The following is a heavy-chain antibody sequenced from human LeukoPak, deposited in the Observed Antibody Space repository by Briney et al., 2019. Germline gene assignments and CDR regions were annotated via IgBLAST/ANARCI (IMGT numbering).Heavy chain of an antibody. CDR1: GFTFSGYS. CDR3: VRDPDALDF. Sequence: PGGSLRLSCAASGFTFSGYSMNWVRQAPGKGLEWVAYIRSSGSPIYYADSVEGRFTISRDNAKNSLYLQMNSLRDEDTAVYYCVRDPDALDFWGQGTPVTVSS. J-gene: IGHJ4*02. V-gene: IGHV3-48*02. CDR2: IRSSGSPI.